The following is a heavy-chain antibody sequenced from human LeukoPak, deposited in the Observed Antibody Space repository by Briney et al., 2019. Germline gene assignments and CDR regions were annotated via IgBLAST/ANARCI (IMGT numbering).Heavy chain of an antibody. CDR2: ISRTGNSI. CDR1: GFTLTSYE. J-gene: IGHJ4*02. V-gene: IGHV3-48*03. Sequence: GGTLRLSCAASGFTLTSYEMNWVRLAPGKGLEWISYISRTGNSIYYADSVKGRFTVSRDSAKNSLYLQMNSLRAEDTAVYYCARGPYSSNWYVDYWGQGTLVTVAS. D-gene: IGHD6-13*01. CDR3: ARGPYSSNWYVDY.